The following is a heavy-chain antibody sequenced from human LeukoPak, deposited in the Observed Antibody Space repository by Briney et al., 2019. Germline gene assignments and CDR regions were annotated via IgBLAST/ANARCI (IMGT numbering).Heavy chain of an antibody. CDR1: GYTFSGFY. CDR3: ARLESVWGYDYNPDWFDP. CDR2: INPNSGAT. V-gene: IGHV1-2*02. D-gene: IGHD5-12*01. J-gene: IGHJ5*02. Sequence: ASVKVSCRASGYTFSGFYMNWVRQAPGQGLEWMGWINPNSGATKYAQKFQGRVSMTRNTSISTAYMELSSLRSDDTAVYYCARLESVWGYDYNPDWFDPWGQGTLVTVSS.